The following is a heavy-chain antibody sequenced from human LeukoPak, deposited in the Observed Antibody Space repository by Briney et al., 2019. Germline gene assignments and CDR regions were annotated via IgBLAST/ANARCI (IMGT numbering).Heavy chain of an antibody. CDR1: GFTFSSYW. CDR3: ASSAQGYGEYARPPDY. CDR2: IKQDGSEK. Sequence: GGSLRLSCAASGFTFSSYWMSWVRQAPGKGLEWVANIKQDGSEKYYVDSVKGRFTISRDNAKISLYLQMNSLRAEDTAVYYCASSAQGYGEYARPPDYWGQGTLVTVSS. J-gene: IGHJ4*02. V-gene: IGHV3-7*01. D-gene: IGHD4-17*01.